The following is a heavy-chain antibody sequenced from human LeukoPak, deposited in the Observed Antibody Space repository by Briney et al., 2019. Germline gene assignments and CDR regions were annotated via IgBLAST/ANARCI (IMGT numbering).Heavy chain of an antibody. V-gene: IGHV4-4*02. D-gene: IGHD6-19*01. Sequence: PSETLSLTCAVSGGSISSSNWWSWVRQPPGKGLEWIGEIYHSGSTNYNPALESRVTISVDKSKNQFSLKLSSVTAADTAVYYCAREGGAGPDYWGQGTLVTVSS. CDR1: GGSISSSNW. CDR3: AREGGAGPDY. J-gene: IGHJ4*02. CDR2: IYHSGST.